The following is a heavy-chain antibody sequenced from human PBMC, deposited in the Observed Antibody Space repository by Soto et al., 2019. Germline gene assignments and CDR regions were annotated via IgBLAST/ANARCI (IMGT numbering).Heavy chain of an antibody. CDR1: GGTFGSCA. V-gene: IGHV1-69*13. CDR2: IVPIFGTA. Sequence: SVEVSCKASGGTFGSCAISWVRQPPGQGLEWLGGIVPIFGTANYAQKFQGRVTMTADESTSTAYMELSSLRSEDTAEYYCARPDYYDSSGPPRGSSAFDIWGQGTMVPVAS. CDR3: ARPDYYDSSGPPRGSSAFDI. D-gene: IGHD3-22*01. J-gene: IGHJ3*02.